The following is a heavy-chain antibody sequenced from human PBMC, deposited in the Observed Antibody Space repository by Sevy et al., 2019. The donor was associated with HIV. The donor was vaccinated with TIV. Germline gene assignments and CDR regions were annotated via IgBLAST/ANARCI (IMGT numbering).Heavy chain of an antibody. V-gene: IGHV4-30-2*01. CDR3: ARANWGYFDY. CDR2: IYHSGST. Sequence: SETLSLTCAVSGGSISSGGYSWSWIRQPPGKGLEWIGYIYHSGSTYYNPSLKSRVTISVDRSKNQFSLKLSSVTAADTAVYYCARANWGYFDYWGQRTLVTVSS. CDR1: GGSISSGGYS. J-gene: IGHJ4*02. D-gene: IGHD7-27*01.